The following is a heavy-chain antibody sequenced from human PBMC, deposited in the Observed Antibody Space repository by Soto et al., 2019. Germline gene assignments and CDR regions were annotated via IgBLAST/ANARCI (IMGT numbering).Heavy chain of an antibody. D-gene: IGHD3-16*01. Sequence: QVQLQESGPGLVKPSQTLSLTCTVAGGSISSGGYYWSWIRQHPGKGLEWIGDIYYSGSTYYNPSLKSRVTISVDTSKNQFSLKLSSVTAADTAVYYCARDWGRDGCFDYWGQGTLVTVSS. J-gene: IGHJ4*02. CDR2: IYYSGST. V-gene: IGHV4-31*03. CDR3: ARDWGRDGCFDY. CDR1: GGSISSGGYY.